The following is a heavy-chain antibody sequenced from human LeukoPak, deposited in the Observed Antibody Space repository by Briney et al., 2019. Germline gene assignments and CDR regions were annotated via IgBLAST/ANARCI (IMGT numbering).Heavy chain of an antibody. CDR3: AAGGLLWFGEYQP. CDR2: INHSGST. J-gene: IGHJ5*02. D-gene: IGHD3-10*01. Sequence: PSETLSLTCAVYGGSFSGYYWSWIRQPPGKGLEWIGEINHSGSTNYNPSLKSRVTISVDTSKNQFSLKLSSVTAADTAVYYCAAGGLLWFGEYQPWGQGTLATVSS. V-gene: IGHV4-34*01. CDR1: GGSFSGYY.